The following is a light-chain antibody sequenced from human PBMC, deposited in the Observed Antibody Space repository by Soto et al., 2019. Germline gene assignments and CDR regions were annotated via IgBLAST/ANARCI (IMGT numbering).Light chain of an antibody. CDR2: KAS. CDR3: QQYNDYPYT. Sequence: DIQMTQSPSTLSASVGDSVTITCRASQSISTWLAWYQQKPGKAPKLLIYKASTLESGVPSRFSGSGSGTEFTLTISSLQPDDFATYYCQQYNDYPYTVGQGTKLEIK. J-gene: IGKJ2*01. CDR1: QSISTW. V-gene: IGKV1-5*03.